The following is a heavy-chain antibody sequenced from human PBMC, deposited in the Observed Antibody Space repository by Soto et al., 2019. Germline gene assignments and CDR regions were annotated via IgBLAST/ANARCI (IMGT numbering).Heavy chain of an antibody. CDR1: GGSISSSNYY. Sequence: QLQLQESGPGLVKPSETLSLTCTVSGGSISSSNYYWVWIRQPPGQGLEWIGSIYYSGSTYYSPSLKSRVAISADTSENQFSLKLSSVTAADTSVYYCARRRGGKQGAVYYYYGVDVWGQGTTVTVSS. CDR2: IYYSGST. D-gene: IGHD6-19*01. V-gene: IGHV4-39*01. J-gene: IGHJ6*02. CDR3: ARRRGGKQGAVYYYYGVDV.